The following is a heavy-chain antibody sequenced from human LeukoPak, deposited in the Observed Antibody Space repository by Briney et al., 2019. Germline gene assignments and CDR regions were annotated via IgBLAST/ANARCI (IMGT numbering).Heavy chain of an antibody. CDR1: TYSISSSSYY. Sequence: PSETLSLTCTVSTYSISSSSYYWGWIRHPPGKGLERIGSIYYSGSTYYNPSLKSLVTISVDTSKHQFSLKLSSVPPADTAVYYCARHLGIQLWLGYYYYMDVWGKGTTVTISS. CDR2: IYYSGST. V-gene: IGHV4-39*01. CDR3: ARHLGIQLWLGYYYYMDV. D-gene: IGHD5-18*01. J-gene: IGHJ6*03.